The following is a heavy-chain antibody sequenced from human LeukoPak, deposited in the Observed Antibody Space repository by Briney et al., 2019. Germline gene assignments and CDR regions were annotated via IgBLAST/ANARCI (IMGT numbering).Heavy chain of an antibody. J-gene: IGHJ5*02. CDR3: ARGVKYFDWLSSDNWFDP. CDR1: GGSFSGYY. V-gene: IGHV4-34*01. D-gene: IGHD3-9*01. CDR2: INHSGST. Sequence: PSETLSLTCAVYGGSFSGYYWSWIRQPPGKGLEWIGEINHSGSTNYNPSLKSRVTISVATSKNQFSLKLSSVTAADTAVYYCARGVKYFDWLSSDNWFDPWGQGTLVTVSS.